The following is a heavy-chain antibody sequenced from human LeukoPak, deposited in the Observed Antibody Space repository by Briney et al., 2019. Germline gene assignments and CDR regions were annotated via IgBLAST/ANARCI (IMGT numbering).Heavy chain of an antibody. CDR3: ATGKLDASGFDFMLPF. V-gene: IGHV3-30-3*01. D-gene: IGHD5-12*01. J-gene: IGHJ4*01. CDR2: FSRDGINE. Sequence: GGSLRLSCAASGFSFTSAAMRWLRQAPGKGLEWVAVFSRDGINEYYADSVKGRFTISRDNSRSTFYLHMNSLRPGDTALYYCATGKLDASGFDFMLPFWGQEPWSPSPQ. CDR1: GFSFTSAA.